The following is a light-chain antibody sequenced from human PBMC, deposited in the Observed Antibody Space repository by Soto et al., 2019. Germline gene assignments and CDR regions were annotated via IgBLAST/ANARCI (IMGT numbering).Light chain of an antibody. CDR3: SSYTRTSTLVV. J-gene: IGLJ2*01. V-gene: IGLV2-14*01. CDR2: DVS. CDR1: NSDVGGYNY. Sequence: QSALTQPASVSGSPGQSITISCTGTNSDVGGYNYVSWYQRIPGKAPKLMIYDVSNRPSGVSNRFSGSKSGNTASLTISGLQADDEADYYCSSYTRTSTLVVFGGGTKLTVL.